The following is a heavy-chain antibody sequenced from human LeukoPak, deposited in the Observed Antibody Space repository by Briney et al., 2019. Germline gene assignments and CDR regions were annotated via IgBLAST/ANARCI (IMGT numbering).Heavy chain of an antibody. CDR2: IYYSGST. Sequence: PSETLSLTCTVSGGSISSSSYYWGWIRQPPGKGLEWIGSIYYSGSTYYNPSLKSRVTISVDTSKNQFSLKLSSVTAADTAVYYCARDRYSSGWSFDYWGQGTLVTVSS. D-gene: IGHD6-19*01. CDR1: GGSISSSSYY. CDR3: ARDRYSSGWSFDY. J-gene: IGHJ4*02. V-gene: IGHV4-39*07.